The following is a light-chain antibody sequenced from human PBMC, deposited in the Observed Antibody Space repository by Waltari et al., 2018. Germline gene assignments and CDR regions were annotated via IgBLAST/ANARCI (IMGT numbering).Light chain of an antibody. V-gene: IGKV3-11*01. CDR1: QSVSTY. CDR2: DAS. J-gene: IGKJ4*01. CDR3: QERSNWPGGS. Sequence: EIVLTQSPATLSLSPGASVTLSCRASQSVSTYLAWYQQKPGQAPRLLIYDASTRATGIPARFVGSGSETDFTLTISRLEPEDFAVYYCQERSNWPGGSFGEGTKVEIK.